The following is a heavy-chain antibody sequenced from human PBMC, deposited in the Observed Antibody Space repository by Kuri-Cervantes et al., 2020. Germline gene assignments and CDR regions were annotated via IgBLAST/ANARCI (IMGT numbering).Heavy chain of an antibody. CDR1: GGSISSGGYS. CDR2: IYHSGST. Sequence: SETLSLTCAVSGGSISSGGYSWSWIRQPPGKGLEWIGYIYHSGSTYYNPSLKSRVTISVDRSKNQFSLKLSSVTAADTAVYYCARLRGECSGGRCYRYYFDYWGQGTLVTVSS. D-gene: IGHD2-15*01. J-gene: IGHJ4*02. V-gene: IGHV4-30-2*01. CDR3: ARLRGECSGGRCYRYYFDY.